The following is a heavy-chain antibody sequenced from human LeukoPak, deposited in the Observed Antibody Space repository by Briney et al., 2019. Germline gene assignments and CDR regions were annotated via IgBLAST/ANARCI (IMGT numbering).Heavy chain of an antibody. J-gene: IGHJ5*02. CDR3: AREEFWSGYYSCCWFDP. D-gene: IGHD3-3*01. V-gene: IGHV4-34*01. Sequence: PSETLSLTCAVYGGSFSGYYWSWIRQPPGKGLEWIGEINHSGSTHYNPSLKSRVTISVDTSKNQFSLKLSSVTAADTAVYYCAREEFWSGYYSCCWFDPWGQGTLVTVSS. CDR1: GGSFSGYY. CDR2: INHSGST.